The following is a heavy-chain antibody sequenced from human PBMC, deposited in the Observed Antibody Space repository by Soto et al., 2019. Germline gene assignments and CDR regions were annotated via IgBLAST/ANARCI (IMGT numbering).Heavy chain of an antibody. Sequence: GRSLRLSCAASGFTFSSDGIHWVRLTPGKGMEWVAVISSDGSKQYYTDSVKGRFTISRDNSKNTLYLQMNSLRAEDMAIYYCAKDGVGGAGQLWLVRFPDYWGQGTQVTVSS. V-gene: IGHV3-30*18. CDR3: AKDGVGGAGQLWLVRFPDY. J-gene: IGHJ4*02. CDR1: GFTFSSDG. D-gene: IGHD6-19*01. CDR2: ISSDGSKQ.